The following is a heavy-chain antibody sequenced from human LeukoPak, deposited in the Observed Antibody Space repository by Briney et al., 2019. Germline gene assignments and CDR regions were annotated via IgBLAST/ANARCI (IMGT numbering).Heavy chain of an antibody. Sequence: GRSLRLSCAASGFTFNSYGMHWVRQAPGKGLEWVAVISYDGSNKYYADSVKGRFTISRDNSKNTVNLQMNGLRAEDTAVYYCAKDYEAYCGGDCYSFFDCWGQGTLVTVSS. CDR1: GFTFNSYG. V-gene: IGHV3-30*18. D-gene: IGHD2-21*02. CDR3: AKDYEAYCGGDCYSFFDC. J-gene: IGHJ4*02. CDR2: ISYDGSNK.